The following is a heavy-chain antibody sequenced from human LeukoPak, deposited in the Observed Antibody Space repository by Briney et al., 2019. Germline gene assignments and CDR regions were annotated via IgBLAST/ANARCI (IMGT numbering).Heavy chain of an antibody. CDR1: GYTLTELS. CDR3: ATDLSRAYYDSSGYFYHYYGMDV. CDR2: FDPEDGET. J-gene: IGHJ6*02. Sequence: RASVKVSCTVSGYTLTELSMHWVRQAPGKGLEWMGGFDPEDGETIYAQKFQGRVTMTEDTSTDTAYMELSSLRSEDTAVYYCATDLSRAYYDSSGYFYHYYGMDVWGQGTTVTVSS. V-gene: IGHV1-24*01. D-gene: IGHD3-22*01.